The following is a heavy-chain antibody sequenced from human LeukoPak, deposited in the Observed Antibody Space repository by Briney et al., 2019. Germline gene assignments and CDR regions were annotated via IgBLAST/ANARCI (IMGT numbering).Heavy chain of an antibody. D-gene: IGHD1-26*01. CDR1: GFTFNSFQ. CDR3: ARGGSYVHY. CDR2: INSGGSAI. J-gene: IGHJ4*02. Sequence: PTGGSLRLSCAASGFTFNSFQVNCLRQAPGKGLEWVSYINSGGSAIYYADSVKGRFTISRDNAKNSLYLQMNSLRADDTAVYYCARGGSYVHYWGQGTLVTVSS. V-gene: IGHV3-48*03.